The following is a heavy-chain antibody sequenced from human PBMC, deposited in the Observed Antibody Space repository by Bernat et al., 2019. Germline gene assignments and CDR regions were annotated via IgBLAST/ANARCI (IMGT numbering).Heavy chain of an antibody. J-gene: IGHJ6*03. CDR1: GDSVSRNSAA. V-gene: IGHV6-1*01. D-gene: IGHD3-10*01. CDR3: ARDGAHLVQGVTIQSYYYYMDV. CDR2: TYYRSKWYN. Sequence: QVQLQQSGPGLVKPSQTLSLTCAISGDSVSRNSAAWNWPRQSPSRGLEWLGRTYYRSKWYNDYAVSVKSRIPINPDTTKNQFSQQLNSVTPEDTAVYYCARDGAHLVQGVTIQSYYYYMDVWGKGTTVTVSS.